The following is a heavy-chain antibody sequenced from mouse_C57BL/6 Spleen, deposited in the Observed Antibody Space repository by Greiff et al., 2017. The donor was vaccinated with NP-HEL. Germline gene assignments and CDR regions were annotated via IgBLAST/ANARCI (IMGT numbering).Heavy chain of an antibody. CDR2: IDPETGGT. CDR1: GYTFTDYE. Sequence: QVQLQQSGAELVRPGASVTLSCKASGYTFTDYEMHWVKQTPVHGLEWIGAIDPETGGTASNQKFKGKAILTADKSSSTAYMELRSLTSEDSAVYYCTRKKPYYSNYGAAMDYWGQGTSVTVSS. J-gene: IGHJ4*01. CDR3: TRKKPYYSNYGAAMDY. V-gene: IGHV1-15*01. D-gene: IGHD2-5*01.